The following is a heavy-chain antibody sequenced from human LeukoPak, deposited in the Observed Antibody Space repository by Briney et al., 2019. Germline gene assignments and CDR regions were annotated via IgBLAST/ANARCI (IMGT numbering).Heavy chain of an antibody. D-gene: IGHD3-22*01. V-gene: IGHV3-7*01. CDR2: IKPDGSEK. CDR3: ARGGPYYYTGSGYFDY. J-gene: IGHJ4*02. Sequence: GGSLRLSCAPYAFISSIYWMSWVRQAAGGGLEWVANIKPDGSEKYYVGSVKGRFTISRDNAKNSLYLQMNSLRAEDTAVYYCARGGPYYYTGSGYFDYWGQGTLVTVSS. CDR1: AFISSIYW.